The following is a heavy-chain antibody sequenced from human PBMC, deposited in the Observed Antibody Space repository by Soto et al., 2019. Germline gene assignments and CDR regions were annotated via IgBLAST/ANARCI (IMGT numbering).Heavy chain of an antibody. CDR2: IYHSGST. CDR1: GGSISSRNW. Sequence: ASETLSLTCASAGGSISSRNWWSWVRQPPGEGLEWIGGIYHSGSTNYNPPLKSRVTISVDKSKNQLYLKLSSVTAADTDGYYCARDGHSSWDYFDYWGQGTPVTVS. J-gene: IGHJ4*02. D-gene: IGHD2-15*01. V-gene: IGHV4-4*02. CDR3: ARDGHSSWDYFDY.